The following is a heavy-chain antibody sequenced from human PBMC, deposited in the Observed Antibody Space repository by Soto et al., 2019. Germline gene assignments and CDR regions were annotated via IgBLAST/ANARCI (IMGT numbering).Heavy chain of an antibody. CDR3: ARGPPLVGATNFDY. Sequence: QVQLVESGGGVVQPGRSLRLSCAASGFTFSSYGMHWVRQAPGKGLEWVAVIWYDGSNKYYADSVKGRFTISRDNSKNTLYLHMNSLRAEDTAVYYCARGPPLVGATNFDYWGQGTLVTVSS. D-gene: IGHD1-26*01. CDR1: GFTFSSYG. J-gene: IGHJ4*02. CDR2: IWYDGSNK. V-gene: IGHV3-33*01.